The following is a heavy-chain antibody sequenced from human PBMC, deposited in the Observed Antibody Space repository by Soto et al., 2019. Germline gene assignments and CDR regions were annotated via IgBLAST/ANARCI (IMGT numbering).Heavy chain of an antibody. D-gene: IGHD6-6*01. V-gene: IGHV1-18*01. CDR1: GYTFTSFG. J-gene: IGHJ1*01. CDR3: ATGAAGIAAHDI. Sequence: QVQLVQSGPEVKEPGASVKVSCKASGYTFTSFGVNWVRQAPGQGLEWIGWVNAYNGNTKYSQSFQGRVTMTADTSTYTAYMEVESLRSDDTATYYCATGAAGIAAHDIWGQGTPVIVSS. CDR2: VNAYNGNT.